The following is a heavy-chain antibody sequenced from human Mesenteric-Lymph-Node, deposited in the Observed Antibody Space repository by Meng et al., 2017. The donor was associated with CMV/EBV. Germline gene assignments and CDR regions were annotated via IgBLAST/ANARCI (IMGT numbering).Heavy chain of an antibody. V-gene: IGHV1-18*01. Sequence: ASVKVSCKASGYSFSSYAFSWVRQAPGQGLEWMGWISPYSGNTKYVQQFQGRVTMTTDTSTSTVYMEFRSLRSDDTAVYYCARVSYYGTLTGLDYFDYWGQGTLVTVSS. CDR2: ISPYSGNT. J-gene: IGHJ4*02. D-gene: IGHD3-9*01. CDR1: GYSFSSYA. CDR3: ARVSYYGTLTGLDYFDY.